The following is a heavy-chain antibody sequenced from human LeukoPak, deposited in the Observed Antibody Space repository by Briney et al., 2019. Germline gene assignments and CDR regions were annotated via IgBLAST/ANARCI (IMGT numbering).Heavy chain of an antibody. CDR2: ISGSGGST. CDR1: GFTFSSYA. Sequence: GGSLRLSCAASGFTFSSYAMSWVRQAPGKGLEWVSAISGSGGSTYYADSVKGRFTISRDNSKNTLYLQMNSLRAEDTAVYYCAKDLLIDSGSFLLLLGHAFDIWGQGTMVTVSS. D-gene: IGHD1-26*01. J-gene: IGHJ3*02. CDR3: AKDLLIDSGSFLLLLGHAFDI. V-gene: IGHV3-23*01.